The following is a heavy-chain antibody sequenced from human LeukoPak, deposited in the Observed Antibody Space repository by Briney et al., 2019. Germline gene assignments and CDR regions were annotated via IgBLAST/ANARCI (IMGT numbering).Heavy chain of an antibody. D-gene: IGHD6-6*01. CDR3: AKAGDSSSSPLSLD. CDR1: GFTFSRSA. Sequence: GGSLRLSCAASGFTFSRSAMSWVRQAPGKGLEWVSNISGSGGSSGGDTYYADSVKGRFTISRDNSKSTLYLQMNSLRAEDTAVYYCAKAGDSSSSPLSLDWGQGTLVTVSS. CDR2: ISGSGGSSGGDT. V-gene: IGHV3-23*01. J-gene: IGHJ4*02.